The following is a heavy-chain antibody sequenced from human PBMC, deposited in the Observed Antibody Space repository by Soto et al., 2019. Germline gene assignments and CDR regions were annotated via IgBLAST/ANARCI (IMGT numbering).Heavy chain of an antibody. Sequence: ASVKVSCKASGYTFTIYAMHWVLQAPGQRLEWMGWINAGNGNTKYSQKFQGRVTITRDTSASTAYMELSSLRSEDTAVYYCARGRDCSGGSCYTITFDYWGQGTLVTVS. D-gene: IGHD2-15*01. CDR3: ARGRDCSGGSCYTITFDY. CDR1: GYTFTIYA. J-gene: IGHJ4*02. V-gene: IGHV1-3*01. CDR2: INAGNGNT.